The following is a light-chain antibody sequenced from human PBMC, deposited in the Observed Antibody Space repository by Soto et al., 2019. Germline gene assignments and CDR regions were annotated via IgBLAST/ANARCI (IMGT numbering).Light chain of an antibody. J-gene: IGLJ2*01. CDR3: QSYDTSLSGVI. V-gene: IGLV1-40*01. CDR2: ADN. CDR1: SSNIGAGYD. Sequence: QSVLTQTPSVSGAPGQKITMSCTGSSSNIGAGYDVHWYQQLPGAAPRLLIYADNNRPSGVPDRFSASNSGTSVSLAITGLQGEDEAVYYCQSYDTSLSGVIFGAGTQLTVL.